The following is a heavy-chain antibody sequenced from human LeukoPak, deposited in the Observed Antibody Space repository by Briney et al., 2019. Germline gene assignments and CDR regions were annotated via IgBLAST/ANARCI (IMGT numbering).Heavy chain of an antibody. Sequence: PGGSLRLSCAASGFTFSSYGMHWIRQPPGKGLEWIGEINHSGSTNYNPSLKSRVTISVDTSKNQFSLKLSSVTAADTAVYYCARGLKRGYRDTSGYYFDYWGQGTLVTVSS. V-gene: IGHV4-34*01. CDR1: GFTFSSYG. D-gene: IGHD4-17*01. CDR2: INHSGST. CDR3: ARGLKRGYRDTSGYYFDY. J-gene: IGHJ4*02.